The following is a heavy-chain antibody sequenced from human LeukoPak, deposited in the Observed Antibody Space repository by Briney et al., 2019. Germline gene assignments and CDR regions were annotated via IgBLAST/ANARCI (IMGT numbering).Heavy chain of an antibody. CDR1: GFTFSSYS. CDR3: ARVGYDSSGRFDY. V-gene: IGHV3-21*01. J-gene: IGHJ4*02. CDR2: ISGSSSYI. D-gene: IGHD3-22*01. Sequence: GGSLRLSCAASGFTFSSYSMNWVRQAPGKGLEWVSSISGSSSYIYYADSVKGRFIISRDNAKNSLYLQMNSLRAEDTAVYFCARVGYDSSGRFDYWGQGTLVTVSS.